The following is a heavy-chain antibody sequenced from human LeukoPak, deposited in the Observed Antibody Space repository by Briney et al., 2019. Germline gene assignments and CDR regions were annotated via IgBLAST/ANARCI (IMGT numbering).Heavy chain of an antibody. V-gene: IGHV4-61*02. J-gene: IGHJ4*02. Sequence: TLSLTCTVSGGSISSGSYYWSWIRQPAGKGLEWIGRIYTSGSTNYNPSLKSRVTISVDTSKNQFSLKLSSVTAADTAVYYCARAEGLVAFDYWGQRTLVTVSS. CDR2: IYTSGST. CDR1: GGSISSGSYY. CDR3: ARAEGLVAFDY. D-gene: IGHD6-19*01.